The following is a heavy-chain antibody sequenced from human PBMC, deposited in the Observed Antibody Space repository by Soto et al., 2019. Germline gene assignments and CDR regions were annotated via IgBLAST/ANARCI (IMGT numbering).Heavy chain of an antibody. CDR2: ISYDGSNK. CDR3: ARVAIEGGYYYDSSGYAPLVYYYGMDV. D-gene: IGHD3-22*01. V-gene: IGHV3-30-3*01. Sequence: GGSLRLSCAASVFTFISYAMHWVRQAPGKGLEWVAVISYDGSNKYYADSVKGRFTISRDNSKNTLYLQMNSLRAEDTAVYYCARVAIEGGYYYDSSGYAPLVYYYGMDVWGQGTTLTVSS. CDR1: VFTFISYA. J-gene: IGHJ6*02.